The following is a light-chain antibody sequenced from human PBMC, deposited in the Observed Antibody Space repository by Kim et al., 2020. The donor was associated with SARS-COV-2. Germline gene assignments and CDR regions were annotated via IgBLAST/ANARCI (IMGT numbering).Light chain of an antibody. Sequence: QSALTQPPSASGSPGQSVTISCTGTSSDIGSSNYVSWYQQHPGKAPKLMIFDVNKRPSGVPDRFSGSKSGNTASLTVSGLQTEDEADYYCYSHGGRNNWVFGGGTQLTVL. V-gene: IGLV2-8*01. CDR3: YSHGGRNNWV. CDR1: SSDIGSSNY. CDR2: DVN. J-gene: IGLJ3*02.